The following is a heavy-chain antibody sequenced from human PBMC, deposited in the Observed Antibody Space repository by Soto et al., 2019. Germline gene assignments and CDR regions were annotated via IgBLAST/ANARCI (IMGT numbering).Heavy chain of an antibody. CDR1: GYTFTGYY. CDR3: ASRRPGIAAAGVGSSDYYGMDV. V-gene: IGHV1-2*04. J-gene: IGHJ6*02. Sequence: GASVKVSCKASGYTFTGYYMHWVRQAPGQGLEWMGWTNPNSGGTNYAQKFQGWVTMTRDTSISTAYMELSRLRSDDTAVYYCASRRPGIAAAGVGSSDYYGMDVWGQGTTVTVSS. D-gene: IGHD6-13*01. CDR2: TNPNSGGT.